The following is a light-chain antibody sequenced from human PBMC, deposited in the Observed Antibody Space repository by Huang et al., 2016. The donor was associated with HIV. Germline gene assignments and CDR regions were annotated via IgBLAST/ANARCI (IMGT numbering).Light chain of an antibody. V-gene: IGKV3-15*01. Sequence: ETVMTQSPVPLSVSPGDRASQSCRSSQIVSSHLAWYQQKAGVPARFSGSGAGTEFTLTISTLQSEDSAVYYCQQYNDFRSTFGPGTRVEIK. J-gene: IGKJ3*01. CDR1: QIVSSH. CDR3: QQYNDFRST.